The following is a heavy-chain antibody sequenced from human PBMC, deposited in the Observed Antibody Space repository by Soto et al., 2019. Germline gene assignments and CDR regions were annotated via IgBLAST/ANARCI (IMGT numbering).Heavy chain of an antibody. Sequence: QVQLVESGGGVVQPGRSLRLSCAASGFNFDVYAMHWVRQAPGKGLEWVAIISYDGGNEYYADSVKGRFTISSDNSRNTLSLQVHSLRAENTAVYYCARDMGSHSQFIFEYWGQGALVTVSS. D-gene: IGHD3-10*01. CDR1: GFNFDVYA. CDR3: ARDMGSHSQFIFEY. V-gene: IGHV3-30-3*01. CDR2: ISYDGGNE. J-gene: IGHJ4*02.